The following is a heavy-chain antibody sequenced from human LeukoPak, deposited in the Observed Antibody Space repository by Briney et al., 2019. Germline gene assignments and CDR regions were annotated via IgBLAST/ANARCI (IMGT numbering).Heavy chain of an antibody. Sequence: GGSLTLSCAASGFTLSNYWLHWVRQAPGKGGVGVSRINSDGRSTNYADSVKGRFTISRDNAKNTLYLQMNSLRAEDTAVYYCARGADSGYSSDNWGQGTLVSVSS. D-gene: IGHD3-9*01. CDR2: INSDGRST. CDR3: ARGADSGYSSDN. V-gene: IGHV3-74*01. CDR1: GFTLSNYW. J-gene: IGHJ4*02.